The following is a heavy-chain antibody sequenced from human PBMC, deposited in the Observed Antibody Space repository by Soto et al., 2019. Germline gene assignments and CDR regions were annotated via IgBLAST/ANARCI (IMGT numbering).Heavy chain of an antibody. D-gene: IGHD3-3*01. Sequence: ASGKVSCKASGYTFTSYGISWVRQAPGQGLEWMGWISAYNGNTNYAQKLQGRVTMTTDTSTSTAYMELRSLRSDDTAVYYCARTNYDFWSGSHNWLDPWGQGTLVTVSS. CDR3: ARTNYDFWSGSHNWLDP. J-gene: IGHJ5*02. CDR2: ISAYNGNT. V-gene: IGHV1-18*01. CDR1: GYTFTSYG.